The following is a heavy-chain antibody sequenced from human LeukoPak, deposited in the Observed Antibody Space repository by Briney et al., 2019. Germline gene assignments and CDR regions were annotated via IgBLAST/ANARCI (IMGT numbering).Heavy chain of an antibody. J-gene: IGHJ5*02. CDR3: ARAEEYYYGSGSSNWFDP. CDR2: INPNSGGT. V-gene: IGHV1-2*02. Sequence: GASVKVSCKASGYTFTSYDINWVRQATGQGLEWMGWINPNSGGTNYAQKFQGRVTMTRDTSISTAYMELSRLRSDDTAVYYCARAEEYYYGSGSSNWFDPWGQGTLVTVSS. D-gene: IGHD3-10*01. CDR1: GYTFTSYD.